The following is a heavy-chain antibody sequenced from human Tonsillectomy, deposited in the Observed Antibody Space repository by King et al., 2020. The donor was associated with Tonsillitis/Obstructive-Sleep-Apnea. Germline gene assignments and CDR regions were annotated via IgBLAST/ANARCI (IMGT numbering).Heavy chain of an antibody. J-gene: IGHJ4*02. Sequence: VQLVQSGGGVVQPGRSLRLSCAASGFTFTSYGMHWVRQAPGKGLEWVAGIWYDGSKKYYAESVKGRFIISRDNSKNTRYLQMNSLRAEDTAVYYCARVGDDRRGRESFDYWGQGTLVTVSS. CDR1: GFTFTSYG. D-gene: IGHD1-26*01. V-gene: IGHV3-33*01. CDR3: ARVGDDRRGRESFDY. CDR2: IWYDGSKK.